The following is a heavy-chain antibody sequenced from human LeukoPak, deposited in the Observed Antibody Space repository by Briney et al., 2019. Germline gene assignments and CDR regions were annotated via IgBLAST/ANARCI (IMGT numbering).Heavy chain of an antibody. CDR1: GGTFSSYA. V-gene: IGHV1-69*06. CDR3: ARDIEGSGGYCSGGSCFYGMDV. D-gene: IGHD2-15*01. CDR2: IIPIFGTA. J-gene: IGHJ6*04. Sequence: GPSVKVSCKASGGTFSSYAISSVRQAPGQGLEWMGGIIPIFGTANYAQKFQGRVTITADKSTSTAYMELSSLRSEDTAVYYCARDIEGSGGYCSGGSCFYGMDVWGKGTTVTVSS.